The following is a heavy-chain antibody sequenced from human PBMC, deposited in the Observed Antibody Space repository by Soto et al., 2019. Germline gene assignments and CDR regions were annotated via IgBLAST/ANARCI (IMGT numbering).Heavy chain of an antibody. Sequence: QVQLQESGPGLVKPSETLSLTCTVSGGSISSYYWSWIRQPPGKGLEWIGYIYYSGSTNYNPSLNTRVTISVHTSKNQFSLKLSSVTAADTAVYYCARVGSYLTGYWVNWFDPWGQGTLVTVSS. CDR3: ARVGSYLTGYWVNWFDP. V-gene: IGHV4-59*01. D-gene: IGHD3-9*01. CDR2: IYYSGST. CDR1: GGSISSYY. J-gene: IGHJ5*02.